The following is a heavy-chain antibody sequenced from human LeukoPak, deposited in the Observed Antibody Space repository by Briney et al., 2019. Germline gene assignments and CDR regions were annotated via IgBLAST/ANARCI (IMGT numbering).Heavy chain of an antibody. CDR1: GYTFTGYY. CDR3: ARLYSSSWYQVDN. CDR2: MNPNSGNT. J-gene: IGHJ4*02. Sequence: VASVKVSCKASGYTFTGYYMHWVRQATGQGLEWMGWMNPNSGNTGYAQKFQGRVTMTRNTSISTAYMELSSLRSEDTAVYYCARLYSSSWYQVDNWGQGTLVTVSS. V-gene: IGHV1-8*02. D-gene: IGHD6-13*01.